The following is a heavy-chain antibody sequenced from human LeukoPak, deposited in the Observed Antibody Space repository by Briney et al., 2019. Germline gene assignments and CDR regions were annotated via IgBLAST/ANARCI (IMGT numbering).Heavy chain of an antibody. J-gene: IGHJ6*03. V-gene: IGHV4-4*07. CDR1: GGSIRNHF. CDR2: IYPSGNT. CDR3: AREDSGSYYNFYYFYMDV. Sequence: TSETLSLTCSVSGGSIRNHFWSWVRQPAGKGLEWIGRIYPSGNTNYNPSLKSRVTLSVDTSKTQFYLSLSSVTAADTAVYYCAREDSGSYYNFYYFYMDVWGRGTTVTISS. D-gene: IGHD3-10*01.